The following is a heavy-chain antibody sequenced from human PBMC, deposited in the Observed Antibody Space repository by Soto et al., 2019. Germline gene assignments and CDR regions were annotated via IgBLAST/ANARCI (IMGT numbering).Heavy chain of an antibody. J-gene: IGHJ6*02. D-gene: IGHD3-3*01. CDR3: ARLGVFGVVTPAQYGIDV. Sequence: SGPTLVNPTQTLILTCTFSGFSLSISGMCVSWIRQPPGKALEWLARIDWDDDKYYNTSLKTRLTISKDISKNQVVLTMTNMDPADTATYYCARLGVFGVVTPAQYGIDVWGQGT. V-gene: IGHV2-70*11. CDR2: IDWDDDK. CDR1: GFSLSISGMC.